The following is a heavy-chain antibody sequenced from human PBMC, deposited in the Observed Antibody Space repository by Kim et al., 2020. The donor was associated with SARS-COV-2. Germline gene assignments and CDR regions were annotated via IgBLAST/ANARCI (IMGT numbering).Heavy chain of an antibody. CDR3: AKSGPGGSGSYYSGVVHPKTIDNYYYYGMDV. CDR1: GFTFDDYA. D-gene: IGHD3-10*01. J-gene: IGHJ6*02. V-gene: IGHV3-9*01. Sequence: GGSLRLSCAASGFTFDDYAMHWVRQAPGKGLEWVSGISWNSGSIGYADSVKGRFTISRDNAKNSLYLQMNSLRAEDTALYYCAKSGPGGSGSYYSGVVHPKTIDNYYYYGMDVWGQGTTVTVSS. CDR2: ISWNSGSI.